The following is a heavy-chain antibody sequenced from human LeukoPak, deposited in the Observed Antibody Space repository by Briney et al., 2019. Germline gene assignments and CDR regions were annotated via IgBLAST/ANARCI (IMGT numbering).Heavy chain of an antibody. CDR3: ARGRDGYNYYYFDY. CDR2: IYYSGST. Sequence: SETLSLTCTVSGGSISSYYWSWIRQPPGKGLEWIGYIYYSGSTNYNPSLKSQVTISVDTSKNQFSLKLSSVTAADTAVYYCARGRDGYNYYYFDYWGQGTLVTVSS. V-gene: IGHV4-59*01. D-gene: IGHD5-24*01. J-gene: IGHJ4*02. CDR1: GGSISSYY.